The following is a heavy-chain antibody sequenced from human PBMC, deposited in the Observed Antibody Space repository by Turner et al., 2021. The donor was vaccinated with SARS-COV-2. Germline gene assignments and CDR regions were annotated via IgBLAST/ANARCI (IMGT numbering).Heavy chain of an antibody. J-gene: IGHJ4*02. CDR2: ISSSSSYI. V-gene: IGHV3-21*01. Sequence: EVQLVESGGGLVQPGGSLRLSCAASGFTFSSYNMNWVRQAPGKGLEWVSSISSSSSYIYYADSVKGRFTISRDNAKNSLYLQMNSLRAEDTAVYYCARDPNAYYYDSSGLDYWGQGTLVTVSS. D-gene: IGHD3-22*01. CDR3: ARDPNAYYYDSSGLDY. CDR1: GFTFSSYN.